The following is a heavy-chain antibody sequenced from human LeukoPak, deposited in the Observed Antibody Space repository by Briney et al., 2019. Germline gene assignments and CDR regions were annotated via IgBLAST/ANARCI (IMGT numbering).Heavy chain of an antibody. CDR2: IYTSGGT. J-gene: IGHJ5*02. V-gene: IGHV4-61*02. Sequence: SETLSLTCTVSGGSISSGSYYWSWIRQPAGKGLEWIGRIYTSGGTNYNPSLESRVTISVDTSKNQFSLKLSSVTAADTAVYYCAREEQFYPGGGNWFDPWGQGTLVTVSS. CDR3: AREEQFYPGGGNWFDP. CDR1: GGSISSGSYY. D-gene: IGHD6-19*01.